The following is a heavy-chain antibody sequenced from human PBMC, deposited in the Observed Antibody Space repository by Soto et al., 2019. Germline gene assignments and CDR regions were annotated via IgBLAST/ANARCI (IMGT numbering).Heavy chain of an antibody. CDR1: GYTFTGYD. CDR3: ARMSVPNRYAFDI. Sequence: QVQLVQSGAEVKKPGASVKVSCKASGYTFTGYDMHWVRQAPGQGLEWMGWINPNSGGTNYAQKFQGGVTMTRDTTISTADMELSRLRSDETAVYYCARMSVPNRYAFDIWFQGTMVTVS. V-gene: IGHV1-2*02. CDR2: INPNSGGT. J-gene: IGHJ3*02.